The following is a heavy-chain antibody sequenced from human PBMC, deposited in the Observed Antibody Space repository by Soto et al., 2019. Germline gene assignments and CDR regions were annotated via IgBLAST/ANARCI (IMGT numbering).Heavy chain of an antibody. CDR1: GDTFSSHA. CDR2: ISIIFGTT. CDR3: AIARGEMDPILDP. D-gene: IGHD2-2*03. J-gene: IGHJ5*02. V-gene: IGHV1-69*06. Sequence: SVKVSCKASGDTFSSHAISWVRQAPGQGLEWMGGISIIFGTTKYAQKFQGRVTLTADKCTSTSYMEPRSRRSADPAMYYGAIARGEMDPILDPWGQGTLVTVSS.